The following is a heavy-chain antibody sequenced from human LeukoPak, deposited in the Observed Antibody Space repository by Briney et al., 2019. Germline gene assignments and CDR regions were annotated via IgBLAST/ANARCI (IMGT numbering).Heavy chain of an antibody. CDR1: GFTFDDYA. CDR3: AKDRSSELWYPENAFDI. J-gene: IGHJ3*02. CDR2: ISWNSGSI. Sequence: PGRSLRLSCAASGFTFDDYAMHWVRQAPGKGLEWVSGISWNSGSIGYADSVKGRFTISRDNSKNTLDLQMDSLRAEDTAVYYCAKDRSSELWYPENAFDIWGQGTMVTVSS. D-gene: IGHD5-18*01. V-gene: IGHV3-9*01.